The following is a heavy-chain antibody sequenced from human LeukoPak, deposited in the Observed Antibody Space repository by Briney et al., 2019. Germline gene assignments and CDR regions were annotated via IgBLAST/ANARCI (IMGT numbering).Heavy chain of an antibody. Sequence: SGTLSLTCTVSGGSISSYYWSWIRQPPGKGLEWIGYIYYSGSTNYNPSLKSRVTISVDTSKNQFSLKLSSVTAADTAVYYCARHYPANTIFGVAYYYGMDVWGQGTTVTVSS. V-gene: IGHV4-59*08. CDR1: GGSISSYY. J-gene: IGHJ6*02. CDR2: IYYSGST. D-gene: IGHD3-3*01. CDR3: ARHYPANTIFGVAYYYGMDV.